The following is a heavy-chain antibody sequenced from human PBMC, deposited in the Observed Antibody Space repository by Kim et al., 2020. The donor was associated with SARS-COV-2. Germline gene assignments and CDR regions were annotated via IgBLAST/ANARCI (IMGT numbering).Heavy chain of an antibody. CDR1: GFTFSSYA. Sequence: GGSLRLSCAASGFTFSSYAMSWVRQAPGKGLEWVSAISGSGGSTYYADSVKGRFTISRDNSKNTLYLQMNSLRAEDTAVYYCAKIDGTSRQQLFPDAFDIWGQGTMVTVSS. J-gene: IGHJ3*02. CDR3: AKIDGTSRQQLFPDAFDI. D-gene: IGHD6-13*01. CDR2: ISGSGGST. V-gene: IGHV3-23*01.